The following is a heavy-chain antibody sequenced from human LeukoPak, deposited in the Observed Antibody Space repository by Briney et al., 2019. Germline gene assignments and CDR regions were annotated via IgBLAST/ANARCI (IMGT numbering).Heavy chain of an antibody. CDR1: GFTFSSYA. D-gene: IGHD2-21*02. J-gene: IGHJ5*02. CDR3: ARVVRGVVTSNWFDP. Sequence: GSLRLSCAASGFTFSSYAMSWVRQATGKGLEWIGFVAYSGSSNYNPSLKSRVSISIDTSKNQFSLALTSVTPADTAVYYCARVVRGVVTSNWFDPWGQGTLVTVSS. V-gene: IGHV4-59*01. CDR2: VAYSGSS.